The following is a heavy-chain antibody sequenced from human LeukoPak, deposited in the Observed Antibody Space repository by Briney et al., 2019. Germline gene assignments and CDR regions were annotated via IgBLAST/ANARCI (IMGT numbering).Heavy chain of an antibody. CDR2: INAGKGNT. Sequence: GSLKVSCKASEYTFSSYSIHWVRQAPGQRLEWMGWINAGKGNTKYSQNLQGRVTVTGDTSASTAYMELSSLTSEDTAVYYCARGSCSSTSCFMDVWGQGTTVTLSS. CDR3: ARGSCSSTSCFMDV. CDR1: EYTFSSYS. J-gene: IGHJ6*02. D-gene: IGHD2-2*01. V-gene: IGHV1-3*01.